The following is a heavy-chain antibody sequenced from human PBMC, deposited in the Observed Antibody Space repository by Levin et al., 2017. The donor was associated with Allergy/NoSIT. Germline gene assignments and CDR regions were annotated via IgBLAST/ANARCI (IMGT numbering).Heavy chain of an antibody. CDR1: GYTFTSFD. D-gene: IGHD7-27*01. V-gene: IGHV1-8*01. CDR2: MNPKSGNT. J-gene: IGHJ2*01. CDR3: ARGSMGDPLGNWYLDR. Sequence: ASVKVSCKTSGYTFTSFDINWVRQATGQGLEWMGWMNPKSGNTGYVQKFQGRVTMTRNTSIWTAYMELSSLRSEDTAVYYCARGSMGDPLGNWYLDRWGRGTLVTVSS.